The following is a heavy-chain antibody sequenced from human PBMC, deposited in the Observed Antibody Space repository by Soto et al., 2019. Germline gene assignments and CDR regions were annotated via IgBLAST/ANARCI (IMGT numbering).Heavy chain of an antibody. J-gene: IGHJ4*02. V-gene: IGHV3-11*05. D-gene: IGHD5-12*01. CDR1: GFTFSDYY. Sequence: QVQLVESGGGLVKPGGCLRLSCAASGFTFSDYYMSWIRQAPGKGLAWVSYISSSGSDTNYADSVKGRFTVSRDNAKNSLYLQMNSLRAEDTAVYYCARSLRGYSGYSGDWGQGTLVTVSS. CDR2: ISSSGSDT. CDR3: ARSLRGYSGYSGD.